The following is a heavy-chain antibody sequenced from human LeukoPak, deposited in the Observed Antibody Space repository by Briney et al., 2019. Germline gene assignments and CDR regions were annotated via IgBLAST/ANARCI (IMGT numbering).Heavy chain of an antibody. CDR3: ARGRSVWVGATNFRNWFDP. J-gene: IGHJ5*02. D-gene: IGHD1-26*01. CDR1: GYTFTGYY. V-gene: IGHV1-2*04. Sequence: VKVSCKASGYTFTGYYMHWVRQAPGQGLEWMGWINPNSGGTTYAQKFQGWVTMTRDTSISTAYMELSRLRSDDTAVYYCARGRSVWVGATNFRNWFDPWGQGTLVTVSS. CDR2: INPNSGGT.